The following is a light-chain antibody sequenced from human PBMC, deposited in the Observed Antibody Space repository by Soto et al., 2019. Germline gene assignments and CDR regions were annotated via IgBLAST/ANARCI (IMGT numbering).Light chain of an antibody. CDR3: SSYTTSSPCV. J-gene: IGLJ1*01. V-gene: IGLV2-14*01. CDR2: EVS. Sequence: QSALTQPASVSGSPGQSITISCTGTSSDVGGYKYVSWYQQYPGKAPKLMMYEVSNRPSGVSNRFSGSKSGNTASLTISGLQAEDEADYYCSSYTTSSPCVFGTGTK. CDR1: SSDVGGYKY.